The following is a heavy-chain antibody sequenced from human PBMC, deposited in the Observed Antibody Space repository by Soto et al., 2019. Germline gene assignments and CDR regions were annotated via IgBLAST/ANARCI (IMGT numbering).Heavy chain of an antibody. CDR1: GGTFSSYA. J-gene: IGHJ6*03. Sequence: SVKVSCKASGGTFSSYAISWVRQAPGQGLEWMGGIIPIFGTANYAQKFQGRVTITTDESTSTAYMELSSLRSEDTAVYYCAAGGRDYYYYYYMDVWGKGTTVTVSS. V-gene: IGHV1-69*05. D-gene: IGHD3-16*01. CDR3: AAGGRDYYYYYYMDV. CDR2: IIPIFGTA.